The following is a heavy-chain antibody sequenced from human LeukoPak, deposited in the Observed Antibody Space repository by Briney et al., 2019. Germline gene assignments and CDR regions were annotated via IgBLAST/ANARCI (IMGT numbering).Heavy chain of an antibody. J-gene: IGHJ2*01. Sequence: SGTLSLTCAVSGGSISSSNWWSWVRQPPGKGLEWIGEIYHSGSTNYNPSLKSRVTISVDKSKNQFSLKLSSVTAADTAVYYCARDHCSSTSCHNSRYFDLWGRGTLVTVSS. CDR1: GGSISSSNW. CDR3: ARDHCSSTSCHNSRYFDL. V-gene: IGHV4-4*02. D-gene: IGHD2-2*02. CDR2: IYHSGST.